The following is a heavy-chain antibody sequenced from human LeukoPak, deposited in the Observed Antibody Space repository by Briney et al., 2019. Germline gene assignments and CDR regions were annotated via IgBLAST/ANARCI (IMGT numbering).Heavy chain of an antibody. CDR3: ASTGYCSSTSCYGIDY. Sequence: GESLRISCKGSGYSFTSYWISSERQMPGKGLEKLGRIDPSDSYTNYSPSFQGHVTISADKSISTAYLQWSSLKASDTAMYYCASTGYCSSTSCYGIDYWGQGTLVTVSS. D-gene: IGHD2-2*01. V-gene: IGHV5-10-1*01. J-gene: IGHJ4*02. CDR2: IDPSDSYT. CDR1: GYSFTSYW.